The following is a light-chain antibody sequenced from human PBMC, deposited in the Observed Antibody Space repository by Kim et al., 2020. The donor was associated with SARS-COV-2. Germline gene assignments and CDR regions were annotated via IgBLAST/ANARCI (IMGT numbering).Light chain of an antibody. CDR2: GAS. J-gene: IGKJ1*01. CDR3: KQYSSSPGT. V-gene: IGKV3-20*01. Sequence: EIVLTQSPGTLSLSPGESATLSCRASQSFTSSYLAWYQQKSGQAPRLLIYGASSRATGIPDRFSGSGSGTDFTLTISRLEPEDFAVYYCKQYSSSPGTFGQGTKVDIK. CDR1: QSFTSSY.